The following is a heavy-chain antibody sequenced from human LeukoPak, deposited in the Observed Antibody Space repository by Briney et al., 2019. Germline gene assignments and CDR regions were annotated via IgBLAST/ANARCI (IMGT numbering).Heavy chain of an antibody. CDR3: ARDRDYSSNWYFDL. CDR1: GFTVSSNY. V-gene: IGHV3-53*01. D-gene: IGHD6-13*01. J-gene: IGHJ2*01. CDR2: IYSGGST. Sequence: GGSLRLSCAASGFTVSSNYMSWVRQAPGKGLEWVSVIYSGGSTYYADSVKGRFTISRDNSKNTLYLQMNSLRAEDTAVYYCARDRDYSSNWYFDLWGRGTLATVSS.